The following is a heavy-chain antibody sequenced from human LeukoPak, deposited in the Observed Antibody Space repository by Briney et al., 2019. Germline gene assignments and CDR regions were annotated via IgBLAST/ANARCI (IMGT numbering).Heavy chain of an antibody. V-gene: IGHV3-48*04. CDR3: AREGPQTYSSSSGFDY. CDR2: ISSSSSTI. J-gene: IGHJ4*02. Sequence: GGSLRLSCAASGFTFSSYSMNWVRQAPGKGLEWVSYISSSSSTIYYADSVKGRFTISRDNAKNSLYLQMNSLRAEDTAVYYCAREGPQTYSSSSGFDYWGQGTLVTVSS. D-gene: IGHD6-6*01. CDR1: GFTFSSYS.